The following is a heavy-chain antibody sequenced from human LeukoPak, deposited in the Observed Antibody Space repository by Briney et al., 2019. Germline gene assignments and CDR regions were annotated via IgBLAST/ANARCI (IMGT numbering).Heavy chain of an antibody. J-gene: IGHJ6*02. D-gene: IGHD6-13*01. V-gene: IGHV4-59*01. Sequence: SEILSLTCTVSGDSFRSYYWSWIRQPPGQGLEWLGHINDRGSTNYNPSLQGRVTISIDTSKNQFSLKVNSVTAADTAVYYCVRDSRYGSGWFEDGLDFWGQGTTVTVSS. CDR1: GDSFRSYY. CDR2: INDRGST. CDR3: VRDSRYGSGWFEDGLDF.